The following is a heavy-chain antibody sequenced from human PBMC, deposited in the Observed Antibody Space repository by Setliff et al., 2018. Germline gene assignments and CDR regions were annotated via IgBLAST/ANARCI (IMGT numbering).Heavy chain of an antibody. D-gene: IGHD3-16*01. V-gene: IGHV3-7*01. J-gene: IGHJ4*02. CDR1: GFAFSSSA. CDR2: IKQDGSEK. Sequence: GGSLRLSCAASGFAFSSSAMSWVRQAPGKGLEWVANIKQDGSEKYYVDSVKGRFTISRDNAKNSLYLQMNSLRAEDTAVYYCARDGGEYWGQGTLVTVSS. CDR3: ARDGGEY.